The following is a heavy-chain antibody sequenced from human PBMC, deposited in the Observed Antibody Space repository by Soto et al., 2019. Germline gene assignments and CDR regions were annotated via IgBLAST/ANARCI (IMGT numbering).Heavy chain of an antibody. V-gene: IGHV4-34*01. Sequence: QVQLQQWGAGLLKPSETLSLTCAVYGGSFSGYYWSWIRQPPGKGLEWIGEINHSGSTNYNPSIKRRVTIAVDTSKNQFSLKMGSVTAVDTAGYYCARGRGRRSNSWSYSWFDPWGQGTLVTFSS. CDR2: INHSGST. D-gene: IGHD4-4*01. CDR1: GGSFSGYY. J-gene: IGHJ5*02. CDR3: ARGRGRRSNSWSYSWFDP.